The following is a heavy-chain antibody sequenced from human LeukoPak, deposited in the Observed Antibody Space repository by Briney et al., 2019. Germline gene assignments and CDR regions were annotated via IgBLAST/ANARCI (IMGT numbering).Heavy chain of an antibody. CDR1: GVIFNNFA. Sequence: LGGSLRLSCAASGVIFNNFAFHWVRQAPGKGLEWVAAISYDGSNKYYADSVRGRLTISRDNSKNTLYLQMNSLRAEDTAVYYCARAGRADGDYHYFEYWGQGTLVTVSS. D-gene: IGHD4-17*01. J-gene: IGHJ4*02. CDR2: ISYDGSNK. V-gene: IGHV3-30-3*01. CDR3: ARAGRADGDYHYFEY.